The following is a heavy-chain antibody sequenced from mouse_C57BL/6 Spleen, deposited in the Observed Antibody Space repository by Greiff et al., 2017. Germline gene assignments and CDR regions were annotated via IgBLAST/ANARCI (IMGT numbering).Heavy chain of an antibody. CDR2: IRSKSNNYAT. CDR3: VRPEGYYAMDY. CDR1: GFSFNTYA. J-gene: IGHJ4*01. Sequence: EVQLQESGGGLVQPKGSLKLSCAASGFSFNTYAMNWVRQAPGKGLEWVARIRSKSNNYATYYADSVKDRFTISRDDSESMLYLQMNNLKTEDTAMYYCVRPEGYYAMDYWGQGTSVTVSS. V-gene: IGHV10-1*01.